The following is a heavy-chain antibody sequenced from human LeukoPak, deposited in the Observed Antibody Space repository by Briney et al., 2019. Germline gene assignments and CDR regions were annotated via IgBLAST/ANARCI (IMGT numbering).Heavy chain of an antibody. CDR3: AKGGYYYDSSGYSYSDY. Sequence: SGGSLRLSCAASGFTFDDYAMHWVRQAPGKGLEWVSGISWNSGSIGYADSVKGRFTISRDNAKNSLYLQMNSLRAEDTALYYCAKGGYYYDSSGYSYSDYWGQGILVTVSS. J-gene: IGHJ4*02. CDR2: ISWNSGSI. D-gene: IGHD3-22*01. V-gene: IGHV3-9*01. CDR1: GFTFDDYA.